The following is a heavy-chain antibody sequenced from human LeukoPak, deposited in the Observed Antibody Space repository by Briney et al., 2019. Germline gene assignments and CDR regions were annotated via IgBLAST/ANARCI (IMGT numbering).Heavy chain of an antibody. D-gene: IGHD4/OR15-4a*01. CDR2: MNPNSGNT. CDR3: ARVTHANLDAFDI. J-gene: IGHJ3*02. CDR1: GYTFTSYD. V-gene: IGHV1-8*03. Sequence: ASVKVSCKASGYTFTSYDINWVRPATGQGLEWMGWMNPNSGNTGYAQKFQGRVTITRNTSISTAYMELSSLRSEDTAVYYCARVTHANLDAFDIWGQGTMVTVSS.